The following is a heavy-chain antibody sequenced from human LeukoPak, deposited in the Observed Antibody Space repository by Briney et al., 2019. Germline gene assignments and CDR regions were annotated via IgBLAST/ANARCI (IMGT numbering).Heavy chain of an antibody. J-gene: IGHJ3*02. CDR2: IYPGDSDT. D-gene: IGHD4-17*01. Sequence: GESLKISCKGPGYSFTSYWIGWVRQMPGKGLEWMGIIYPGDSDTRYSPSFQGQVTISADKSISTAYLQWSSLKASDTAMYYCARPHDYGDYPEGYAFDIWGQGTMVTVSS. CDR1: GYSFTSYW. CDR3: ARPHDYGDYPEGYAFDI. V-gene: IGHV5-51*01.